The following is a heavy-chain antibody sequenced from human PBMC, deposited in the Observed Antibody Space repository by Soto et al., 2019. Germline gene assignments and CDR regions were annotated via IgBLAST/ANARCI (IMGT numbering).Heavy chain of an antibody. V-gene: IGHV3-30*18. J-gene: IGHJ6*02. CDR2: ISYDGSNK. Sequence: QVQLVESGGGVVQPGRSLRLSCAASGFTFSSYGMHWVRQAPGKGLEWVAVISYDGSNKYYADSVKGRFTISRDNSKNTLYLQMNSLRAEDPAVYYCAKDGGATYGMDVWGQGTTVTVSS. CDR1: GFTFSSYG. CDR3: AKDGGATYGMDV. D-gene: IGHD1-26*01.